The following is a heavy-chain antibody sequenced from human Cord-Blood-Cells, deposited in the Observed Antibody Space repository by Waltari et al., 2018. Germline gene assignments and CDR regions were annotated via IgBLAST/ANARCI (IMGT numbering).Heavy chain of an antibody. CDR1: GGSFSGYH. CDR2: INHSGST. CDR3: ARDQGIAVAGDY. Sequence: QVQLQQWGAGLLKPSETLSLTCAVYGGSFSGYHWSWIRQPPGKGLEWIGEINHSGSTNYNPSLKSRVTISVDTSKNQFSLKLSSVTAADTAVYYCARDQGIAVAGDYWGQGTLVTVSS. J-gene: IGHJ4*02. V-gene: IGHV4-34*01. D-gene: IGHD6-19*01.